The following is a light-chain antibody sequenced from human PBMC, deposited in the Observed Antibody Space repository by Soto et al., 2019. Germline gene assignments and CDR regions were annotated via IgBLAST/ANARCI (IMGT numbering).Light chain of an antibody. Sequence: DIQMTQSPSTLSASVGYRFTIICRARQSISDWLAWYQQKPGKAPKILIYDASSLESGVPSRFSGSGSGTEFTLTISSLQPDDFAIYYCQQYKNYYPTFGQGTRVEIK. CDR3: QQYKNYYPT. CDR1: QSISDW. J-gene: IGKJ1*01. CDR2: DAS. V-gene: IGKV1-5*02.